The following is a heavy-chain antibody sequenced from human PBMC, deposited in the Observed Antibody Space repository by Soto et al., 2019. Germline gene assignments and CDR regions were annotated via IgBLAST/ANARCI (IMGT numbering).Heavy chain of an antibody. J-gene: IGHJ5*01. CDR3: AKLRYFDWSSYNWFEY. D-gene: IGHD3-9*01. CDR1: GFTFSSYA. Sequence: EVQLLESGGGLVQPGGSLRLSCAASGFTFSSYAMTWVRQAPGKGLEWVSGISGSGATTSYADSVKGRFTVSRDNSKSTLYLQMNSLRVEDTAVYYCAKLRYFDWSSYNWFEYWGQGTPVTVSS. V-gene: IGHV3-23*01. CDR2: ISGSGATT.